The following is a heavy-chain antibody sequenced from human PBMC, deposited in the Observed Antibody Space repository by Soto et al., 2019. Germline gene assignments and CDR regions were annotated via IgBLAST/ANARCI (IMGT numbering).Heavy chain of an antibody. V-gene: IGHV3-33*01. J-gene: IGHJ4*02. Sequence: QVQLVESGGGVVQPGRSLRLSCAASGFTFSSYGMHWVRQAPGKGLEWVAVIWYDGSNKYYADSVKGRFTISRDNSKNTLYLQMNSLRAEDTAVYYCDLGATFPYFDYWGQGTLVTVSS. D-gene: IGHD1-26*01. CDR2: IWYDGSNK. CDR3: DLGATFPYFDY. CDR1: GFTFSSYG.